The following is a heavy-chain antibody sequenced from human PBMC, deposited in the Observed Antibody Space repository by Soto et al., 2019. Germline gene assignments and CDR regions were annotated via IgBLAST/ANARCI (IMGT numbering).Heavy chain of an antibody. V-gene: IGHV4-39*01. CDR3: ARHSGRFGIAGAGVDS. Sequence: QLQLHESGPGLVKPSETLSLTCSLSGGSIRDSKYFWVWIRQSPGKGLAWIGSVFYSGTTYYNPALQRQATISVDTSRDQFSMNLRSVTATDTAVYSCARHSGRFGIAGAGVDSWGQGTRVTVSS. D-gene: IGHD6-19*01. CDR1: GGSIRDSKYF. CDR2: VFYSGTT. J-gene: IGHJ5*01.